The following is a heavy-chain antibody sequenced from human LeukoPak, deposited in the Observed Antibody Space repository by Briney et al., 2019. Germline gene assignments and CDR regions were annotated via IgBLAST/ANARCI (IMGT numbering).Heavy chain of an antibody. CDR3: AKGQRGYSYVKLFDY. CDR1: GFTFSSYG. J-gene: IGHJ4*02. Sequence: PGGSLRLSCAASGFTFSSYGMHWVRQAPGKGPEWVAVIWYDGSNKYYADSVKGRFTISRDNSKNTLYLQMNSLSAEDTAVYYCAKGQRGYSYVKLFDYWGQGTLVTVSS. V-gene: IGHV3-33*06. CDR2: IWYDGSNK. D-gene: IGHD5-18*01.